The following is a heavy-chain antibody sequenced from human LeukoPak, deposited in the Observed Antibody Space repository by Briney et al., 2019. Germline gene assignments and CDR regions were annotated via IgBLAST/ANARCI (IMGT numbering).Heavy chain of an antibody. CDR2: INPNSGGT. Sequence: LGASVKVSCKASGYTFTGYYMHWVQQAPGQGLEWMGWINPNSGGTNYAQKFQGRVTMTRDTSISTAYMELSRLRSDDTAVYYCARSFYYGSGSTFDYWGQGTLVTVSS. J-gene: IGHJ4*02. D-gene: IGHD3-10*01. CDR1: GYTFTGYY. CDR3: ARSFYYGSGSTFDY. V-gene: IGHV1-2*03.